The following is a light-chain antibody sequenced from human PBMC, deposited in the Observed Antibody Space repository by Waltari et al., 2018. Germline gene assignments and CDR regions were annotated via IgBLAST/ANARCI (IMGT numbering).Light chain of an antibody. J-gene: IGKJ1*01. V-gene: IGKV1-39*01. CDR3: QQSNSMPRT. CDR1: QTISHY. CDR2: ATS. Sequence: TCRESQTISHYLNWYQQKPGKAPKLLIYATSTVQSGVPSRFSGSESGTDFTLTISSLQPEDFATYYCQQSNSMPRTFGQGTKVEFK.